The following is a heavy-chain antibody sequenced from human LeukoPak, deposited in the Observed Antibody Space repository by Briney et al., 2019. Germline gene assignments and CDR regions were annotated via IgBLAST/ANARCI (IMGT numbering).Heavy chain of an antibody. V-gene: IGHV5-51*01. CDR1: GYSFTNSW. CDR2: IYPDDSDT. Sequence: GESLKISCKASGYSFTNSWIGWVRQVPGKGLEWMGIIYPDDSDTRYSPSFQGQVSMSVDRSISTANLQWSSLKASDTAMYYCARLPKSNYDSSGYSDYWGQGTLVTVSS. CDR3: ARLPKSNYDSSGYSDY. D-gene: IGHD3-22*01. J-gene: IGHJ4*02.